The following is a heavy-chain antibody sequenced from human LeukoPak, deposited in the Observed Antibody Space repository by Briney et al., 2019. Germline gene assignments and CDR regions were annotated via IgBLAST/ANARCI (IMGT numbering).Heavy chain of an antibody. D-gene: IGHD3-10*01. Sequence: ASVKVSCKASGYTFTNYDFNWVRQASGQGLEWMGWMNPNSGNTGYPQKFQGRVTITRNTSISTAYMELSSLTSDDTGVYYCARVPITMVRGVLGFWGQGTLVTVSS. CDR1: GYTFTNYD. CDR2: MNPNSGNT. CDR3: ARVPITMVRGVLGF. V-gene: IGHV1-8*01. J-gene: IGHJ4*02.